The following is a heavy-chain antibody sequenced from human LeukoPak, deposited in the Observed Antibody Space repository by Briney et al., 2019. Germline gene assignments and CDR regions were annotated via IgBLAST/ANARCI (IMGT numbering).Heavy chain of an antibody. CDR2: IYHSGST. CDR1: GASITGSNW. Sequence: SGTLSLTCSVSGASITGSNWWNWVRQAPGKGLEWIGEIYHSGSTNYNPSLKSRVTISVDKSKNLFSMQLSSVTAADTAVYYCARVMATVTTIDYWGQGTLVTVSS. CDR3: ARVMATVTTIDY. D-gene: IGHD4-17*01. V-gene: IGHV4-4*02. J-gene: IGHJ4*02.